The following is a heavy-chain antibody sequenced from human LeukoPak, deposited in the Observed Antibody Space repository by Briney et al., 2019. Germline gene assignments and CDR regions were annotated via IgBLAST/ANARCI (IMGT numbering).Heavy chain of an antibody. CDR2: ISYDGSNK. D-gene: IGHD3-22*01. Sequence: GGSLRLSCAASGFTFSSYSMNWVRQAPGKGLEWVAVISYDGSNKYYADSVKGRFTISRDNSKNTLYLQMNSLRAEDTAVYYCATLTMIVVWGQGTLVTVSS. J-gene: IGHJ4*02. CDR3: ATLTMIVV. V-gene: IGHV3-30*03. CDR1: GFTFSSYS.